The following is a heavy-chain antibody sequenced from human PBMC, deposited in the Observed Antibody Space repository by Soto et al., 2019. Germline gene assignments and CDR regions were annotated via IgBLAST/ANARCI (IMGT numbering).Heavy chain of an antibody. Sequence: SGPTLVNPTQTLTLTCTFSGFSLSPSGVGVGWIRQPPGKALEWLALIYWNDDKRYSPSLKTRLTITKDTSKNQVVLTMTNMDPVDTSTYFCAPYRSSWYREWFVSWGQGTLVTVSA. CDR1: GFSLSPSGVG. CDR3: APYRSSWYREWFVS. J-gene: IGHJ5*01. D-gene: IGHD6-13*01. V-gene: IGHV2-5*01. CDR2: IYWNDDK.